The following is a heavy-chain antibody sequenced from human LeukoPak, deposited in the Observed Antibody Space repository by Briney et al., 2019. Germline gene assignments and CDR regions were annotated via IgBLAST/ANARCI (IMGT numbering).Heavy chain of an antibody. Sequence: GGSLRLSCAASGFTFSSYEMNWVRQAPGKGLEWVSYISSSGSTIYYADTVKGRFTISRDNAKNSLYLQMNSLRAEDTAVYYCAELGITMTGGAWGKGATVTMSS. CDR2: ISSSGSTI. J-gene: IGHJ6*01. V-gene: IGHV3-48*03. CDR3: AELGITMTGGA. D-gene: IGHD3-10*02. CDR1: GFTFSSYE.